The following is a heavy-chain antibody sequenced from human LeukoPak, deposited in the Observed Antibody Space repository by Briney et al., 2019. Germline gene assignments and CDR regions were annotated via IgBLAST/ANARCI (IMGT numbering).Heavy chain of an antibody. CDR1: GFTFSSYA. D-gene: IGHD1-26*01. J-gene: IGHJ6*02. CDR2: ISGSGGST. CDR3: ATDKQVGDTFSPYYYYGMDV. Sequence: PGGSLRLSCAASGFTFSSYAMSWVRQAPGKGLEWVSAISGSGGSTYYADSVKGRFTISRDNYKNTLYLQMNSLRAEDTAVYYCATDKQVGDTFSPYYYYGMDVWGQGTPVTVSS. V-gene: IGHV3-23*01.